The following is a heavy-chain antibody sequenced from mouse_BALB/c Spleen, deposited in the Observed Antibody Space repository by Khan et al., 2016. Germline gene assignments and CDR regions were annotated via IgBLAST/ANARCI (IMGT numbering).Heavy chain of an antibody. CDR1: GFNIKDTY. Sequence: VQLQQPGAELVKPGASVKLSCTASGFNIKDTYMHWVKQRPEQGLEWIGRIDPANGNTKYDPKFQGKATITADTSSNTAYLQPSSLTSEDTAVYYCARAYPCYAMDDWGRGSSVAVSS. CDR3: ARAYPCYAMDD. V-gene: IGHV14-3*02. J-gene: IGHJ4*01. CDR2: IDPANGNT.